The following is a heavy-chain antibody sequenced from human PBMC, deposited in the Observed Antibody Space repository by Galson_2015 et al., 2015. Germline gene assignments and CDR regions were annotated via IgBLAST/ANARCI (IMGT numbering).Heavy chain of an antibody. CDR3: VRQDRVNRLWYFDL. CDR2: INTKTGNP. Sequence: SVKVSCKASGYSFITYAMNWVRQAPGQGLQWMGWINTKTGNPTYDQGFTGRFVFSLDTSVSTAYLQISSLKAEDTAVYYCVRQDRVNRLWYFDLWGRGTLATVSS. J-gene: IGHJ2*01. CDR1: GYSFITYA. V-gene: IGHV7-4-1*02. D-gene: IGHD3-16*02.